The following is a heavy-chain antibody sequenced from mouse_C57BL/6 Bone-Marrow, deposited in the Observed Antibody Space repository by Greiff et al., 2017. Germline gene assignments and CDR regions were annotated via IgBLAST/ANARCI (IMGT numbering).Heavy chain of an antibody. Sequence: QVQLQQSGAELARPGASVKLSCTASGYTFTSYGISWVKQRTGQGLEWIGEIYPRSGNTYYNEKFKGKATLTADKSSSTAYMELRSLTSKDSAVYVCARGGLWYFDVWGTGTTVTVSS. CDR3: ARGGLWYFDV. J-gene: IGHJ1*03. CDR2: IYPRSGNT. CDR1: GYTFTSYG. V-gene: IGHV1-81*01.